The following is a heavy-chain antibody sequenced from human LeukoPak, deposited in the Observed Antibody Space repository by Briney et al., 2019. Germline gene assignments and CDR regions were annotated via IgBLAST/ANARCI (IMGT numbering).Heavy chain of an antibody. D-gene: IGHD1-26*01. J-gene: IGHJ6*02. Sequence: GGSLRLSCAASGFTFSSYEMNWVRQAPGKGLEWVSYISSSGSTIYYADSVKGRFTISRDNAKNSLYLQMNSLRAEDTAVYYCARVELLPNYYCYGMDVWGQGTTVTVSS. CDR3: ARVELLPNYYCYGMDV. CDR1: GFTFSSYE. V-gene: IGHV3-48*03. CDR2: ISSSGSTI.